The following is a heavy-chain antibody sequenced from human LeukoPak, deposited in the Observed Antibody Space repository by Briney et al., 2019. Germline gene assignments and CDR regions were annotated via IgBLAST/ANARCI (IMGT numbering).Heavy chain of an antibody. J-gene: IGHJ4*02. D-gene: IGHD2-2*01. CDR1: GFTVSTYY. CDR3: VSFYETY. Sequence: PGGSLRLSCAASGFTVSTYYMSWVRQAPGKGPEWVSVIYSGGDTYYADSVKGRCTLSRDNAKNTVYLQMNNLRAEDTAVYYCVSFYETYWGRGTLVTVSS. CDR2: IYSGGDT. V-gene: IGHV3-53*01.